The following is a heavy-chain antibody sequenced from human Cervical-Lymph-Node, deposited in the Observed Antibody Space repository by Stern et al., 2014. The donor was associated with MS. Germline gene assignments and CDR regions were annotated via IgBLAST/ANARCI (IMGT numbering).Heavy chain of an antibody. CDR2: IKSSTDGGTT. D-gene: IGHD3-10*01. CDR1: GITFSNAW. V-gene: IGHV3-15*01. J-gene: IGHJ4*02. Sequence: EVQLVESGGGLVKPGGSLRLSCSASGITFSNAWMSWVRQAPGKGLEWVGRIKSSTDGGTTDYATAVKSRFNISRDDSTNTLYLQMNSLRTDDTAVYYCATDLIIDHWGQGTLVTVSS. CDR3: ATDLIIDH.